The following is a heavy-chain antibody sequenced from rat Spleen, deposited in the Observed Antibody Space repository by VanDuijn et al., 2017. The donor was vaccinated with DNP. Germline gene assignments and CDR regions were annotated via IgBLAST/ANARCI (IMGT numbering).Heavy chain of an antibody. J-gene: IGHJ2*01. Sequence: EVQLVESGGGPVQPGRSLKLSCVASGFIFSNYWMTWIRQAPGKGLEWVASISSTGDNTYYSDSVKGRFSLSRDNAKSTLYLQMDSLRSEDTATYYCSTGQLLDYWGQGVMVTVSS. D-gene: IGHD1-10*01. V-gene: IGHV5-31*01. CDR2: ISSTGDNT. CDR3: STGQLLDY. CDR1: GFIFSNYW.